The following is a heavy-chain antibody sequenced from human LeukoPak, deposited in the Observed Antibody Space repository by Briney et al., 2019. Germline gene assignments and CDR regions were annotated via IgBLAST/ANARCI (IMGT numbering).Heavy chain of an antibody. CDR1: GFTVSSNF. D-gene: IGHD3-10*01. J-gene: IGHJ4*02. Sequence: GGSLRLSCAASGFTVSSNFMSWVRQAPGKGLEWVSVIYSGGHTYYVDSVKGRFTISRDNSKNTLYLQMNSLRAEDTAVYYCARWVGDYFFDYWGQGTLATVSS. V-gene: IGHV3-53*01. CDR2: IYSGGHT. CDR3: ARWVGDYFFDY.